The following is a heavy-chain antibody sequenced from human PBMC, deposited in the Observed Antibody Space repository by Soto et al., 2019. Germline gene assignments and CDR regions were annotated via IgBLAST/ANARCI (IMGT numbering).Heavy chain of an antibody. CDR1: GVTFSSYG. CDR3: ARADSLGSQYYYGMDV. CDR2: IWYDGSNK. J-gene: IGHJ6*01. Sequence: QVQLVESGGGVVQPGRSLRLSCAASGVTFSSYGMHWVRQAPGKGLEWVAVIWYDGSNKYYADSVKGRFTISRDNSKNALYLQMNSLRAEDTAVYYCARADSLGSQYYYGMDVWGQGTRVTVSS. V-gene: IGHV3-33*01. D-gene: IGHD3-22*01.